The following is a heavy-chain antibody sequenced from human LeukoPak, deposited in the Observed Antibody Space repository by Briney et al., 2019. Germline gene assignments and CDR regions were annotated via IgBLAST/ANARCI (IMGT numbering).Heavy chain of an antibody. CDR2: IYHSGST. CDR1: GYSISSGYY. CDR3: ARIRFLEWLSPDCFDY. V-gene: IGHV4-38-2*02. J-gene: IGHJ4*02. Sequence: SETLSLTCTFSGYSISSGYYWGWIRQPPGKGLEWIGSIYHSGSTYYNPSLKSRVTISVDTSKNQFSLKLSSVTAADTAVYYCARIRFLEWLSPDCFDYWGQGTLVTVSS. D-gene: IGHD3-3*01.